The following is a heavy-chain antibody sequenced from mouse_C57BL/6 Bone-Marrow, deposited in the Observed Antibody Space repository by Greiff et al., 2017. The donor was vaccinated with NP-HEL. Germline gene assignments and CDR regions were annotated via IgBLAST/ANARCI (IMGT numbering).Heavy chain of an antibody. D-gene: IGHD2-3*01. CDR3: ANGYYPYYYAMDY. CDR2: LDPYSGGT. Sequence: QVQLQQPGAELVKPGASVKLSCKASGYTFTSYWMHWVKQRPGRGLEWIGRLDPYSGGTKYNEKFKGKATLTVDKPSRTAYMHLSSLTSEASAVYYCANGYYPYYYAMDYWGQGTSVTVSS. V-gene: IGHV1-72*01. CDR1: GYTFTSYW. J-gene: IGHJ4*01.